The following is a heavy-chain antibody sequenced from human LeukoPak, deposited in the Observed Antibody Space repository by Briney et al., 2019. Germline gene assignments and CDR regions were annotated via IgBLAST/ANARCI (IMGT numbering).Heavy chain of an antibody. Sequence: ASVKVSCKASGYTFTSYYMHWVRQAPGQGLEWMGIIIPSGGSTSYAQKFQGRVTMTRDTSTSTVYMELSSLRSGDTAVYYCAREKYYYDSSGYYQRYWYFDLWGRGTLVTVSS. CDR3: AREKYYYDSSGYYQRYWYFDL. D-gene: IGHD3-22*01. CDR1: GYTFTSYY. CDR2: IIPSGGST. J-gene: IGHJ2*01. V-gene: IGHV1-46*01.